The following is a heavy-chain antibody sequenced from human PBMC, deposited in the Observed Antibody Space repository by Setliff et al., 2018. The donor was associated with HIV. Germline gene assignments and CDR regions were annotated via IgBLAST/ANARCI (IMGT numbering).Heavy chain of an antibody. CDR3: ARRLGATVFYYFDY. D-gene: IGHD3-16*01. CDR1: RYSVNSPYF. J-gene: IGHJ4*02. V-gene: IGHV4-61*01. CDR2: VSYSGST. Sequence: PSETLSLTCSVLRYSVNSPYFWSWIRQPPGKGLEWIGTVSYSGSTNYNPTLKSRVTVSVDTSENQFSLKLSSVTAADTAVYYCARRLGATVFYYFDYWGQGTLVTVSS.